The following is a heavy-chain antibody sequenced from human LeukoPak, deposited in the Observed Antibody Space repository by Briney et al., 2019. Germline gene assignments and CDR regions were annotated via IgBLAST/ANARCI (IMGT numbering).Heavy chain of an antibody. J-gene: IGHJ6*02. D-gene: IGHD6-19*01. CDR2: ISGSGGST. CDR3: ARDLSVARNYGMDV. V-gene: IGHV3-23*01. Sequence: GGSLRLSCAASGFTFSSYAMSWVRQAPGKGLEWVSAISGSGGSTYYADSVKGRFTISRDNSKNTLYLQMNSLRAEDTAVYYCARDLSVARNYGMDVWGQGTTVTVSS. CDR1: GFTFSSYA.